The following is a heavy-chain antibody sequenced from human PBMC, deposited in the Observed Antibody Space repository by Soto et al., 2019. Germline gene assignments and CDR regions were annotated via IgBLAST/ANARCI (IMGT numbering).Heavy chain of an antibody. CDR1: GFTFSDHY. V-gene: IGHV3-72*01. J-gene: IGHJ4*02. Sequence: GGSLRLSCAASGFTFSDHYIDWVRQAPGKGLEWVGRTRNKANSYTTEYAASVKGRFTISRDDSKNSLYLQMNSLKTEDTAVYYCASLGLAAAGIDYCGQGTLVTVSS. CDR3: ASLGLAAAGIDY. CDR2: TRNKANSYTT. D-gene: IGHD6-25*01.